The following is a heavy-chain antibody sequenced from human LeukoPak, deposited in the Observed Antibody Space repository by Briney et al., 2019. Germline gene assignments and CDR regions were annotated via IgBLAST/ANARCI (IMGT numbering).Heavy chain of an antibody. D-gene: IGHD6-13*01. J-gene: IGHJ4*02. CDR3: ARDREQQLASVYFDY. Sequence: SETLSLTCTVSGGSISSGGYYWSWIRQPAGKGLEWIGRIYTSGSTNYNPSLKSRVTISVDTSKNQFSLKLSSVTAADTAVYYCARDREQQLASVYFDYWGQGTLVTVSS. CDR1: GGSISSGGYY. V-gene: IGHV4-61*02. CDR2: IYTSGST.